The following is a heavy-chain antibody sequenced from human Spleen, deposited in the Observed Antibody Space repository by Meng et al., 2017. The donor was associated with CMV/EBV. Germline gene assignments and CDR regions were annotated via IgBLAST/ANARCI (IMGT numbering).Heavy chain of an antibody. V-gene: IGHV4-30-4*01. Sequence: QVYLQETGPGLVKPSQTLSLTCIVSGGSISRGDYYWTWIRQSPGKGLEWIGYIAYSGITYYNPSLESRVIISRDTSKNQFSLKLSSVNDADTAIYFCARDRRFLGSMDVWGQGTTVTVSS. D-gene: IGHD3-3*01. CDR1: GGSISRGDYY. J-gene: IGHJ6*02. CDR2: IAYSGIT. CDR3: ARDRRFLGSMDV.